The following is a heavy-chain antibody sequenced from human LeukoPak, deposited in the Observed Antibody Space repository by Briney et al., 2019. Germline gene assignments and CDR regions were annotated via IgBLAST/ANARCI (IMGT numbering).Heavy chain of an antibody. Sequence: PGGSLRLSCAASGFTLSDYYMSWIRQAPGRGLEWISYISSSGSTIYYADSVKGRFTISRDNAKNSLYLQMNSLRAEDTAVYYCASEHGGNYGAGGFNVWGQGTMVTVSS. CDR2: ISSSGSTI. CDR1: GFTLSDYY. J-gene: IGHJ3*01. CDR3: ASEHGGNYGAGGFNV. D-gene: IGHD4-23*01. V-gene: IGHV3-11*04.